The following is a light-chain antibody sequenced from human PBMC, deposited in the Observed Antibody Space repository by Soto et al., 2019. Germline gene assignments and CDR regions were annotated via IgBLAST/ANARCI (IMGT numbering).Light chain of an antibody. V-gene: IGKV1-5*03. Sequence: DIQMTQSPSTLSASVGDRVTLTCRASESISKWVAWYKQKPGKAPKLLVYQASTLESGVPSRFSGSGSGTEFSITVPTPQPHDFATNYCPHYKGYSPFTFGPGTTVDI. CDR3: PHYKGYSPFT. J-gene: IGKJ3*01. CDR1: ESISKW. CDR2: QAS.